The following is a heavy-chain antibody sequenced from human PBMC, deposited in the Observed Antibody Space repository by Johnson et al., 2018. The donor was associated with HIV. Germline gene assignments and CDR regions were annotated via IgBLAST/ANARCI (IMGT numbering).Heavy chain of an antibody. CDR3: AKPVVPSGDDLDMYEFASDI. D-gene: IGHD2-2*01. J-gene: IGHJ3*02. CDR1: GFTFSSFA. CDR2: ISSIGGST. V-gene: IGHV3-23*01. Sequence: VLLLESGGGLLQPGGSLRLSCAASGFTFSSFAMSWVRQAPGKGLEWVSGISSIGGSTYYADSVKGQFTISRANSKNTLYLQMNSLRAEDTAVYYCAKPVVPSGDDLDMYEFASDIWGQGTMVTVSS.